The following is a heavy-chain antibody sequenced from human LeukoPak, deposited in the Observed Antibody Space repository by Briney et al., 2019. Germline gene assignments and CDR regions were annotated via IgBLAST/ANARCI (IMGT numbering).Heavy chain of an antibody. Sequence: PSETLSLTCTVSGGSISSGDYYWSWIRQPPGKGLEWIGYIYYSGSTYYNPSLKSRVTISVDTSKNQFSLKPSSVTAADTAVYYCARVSLTVRGLSNGGTFDIWGQGTMVTVSS. D-gene: IGHD3-10*01. CDR3: ARVSLTVRGLSNGGTFDI. CDR1: GGSISSGDYY. J-gene: IGHJ3*02. CDR2: IYYSGST. V-gene: IGHV4-30-4*01.